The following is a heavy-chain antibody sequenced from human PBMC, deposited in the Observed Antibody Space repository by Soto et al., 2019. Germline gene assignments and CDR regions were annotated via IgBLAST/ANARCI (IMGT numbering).Heavy chain of an antibody. V-gene: IGHV3-30*18. CDR1: GFTFSSYG. CDR3: AKDLRDSSGYSYYFDY. Sequence: GGSLRLSCAASGFTFSSYGMHWVRQAPGKGLEWVAVISYDGSNKYYADSVKSRFTISRDNSKNTLYLQMNSLRAEDTAVYYCAKDLRDSSGYSYYFDYWGQGTLVTVSS. D-gene: IGHD3-22*01. CDR2: ISYDGSNK. J-gene: IGHJ4*02.